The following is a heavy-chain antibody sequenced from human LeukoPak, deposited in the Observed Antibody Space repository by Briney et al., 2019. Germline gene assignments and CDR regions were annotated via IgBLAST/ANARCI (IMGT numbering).Heavy chain of an antibody. V-gene: IGHV3-74*01. CDR1: GFTFSSYW. CDR2: INSDASTT. D-gene: IGHD3-10*01. J-gene: IGHJ4*02. Sequence: GGSLRLSCAASGFTFSSYWMHWVRQAPGKGLVWVSRINSDASTTNYADSVKGRFTISRDNAKNTLYLQMNSLRAEDTAVYYCARDQDPFGELSCYFDYWGQGTLVTVSS. CDR3: ARDQDPFGELSCYFDY.